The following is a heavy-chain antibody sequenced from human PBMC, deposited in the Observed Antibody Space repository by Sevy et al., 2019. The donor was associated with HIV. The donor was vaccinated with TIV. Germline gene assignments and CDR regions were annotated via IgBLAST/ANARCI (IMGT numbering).Heavy chain of an antibody. D-gene: IGHD5-12*01. CDR3: SMEDGYNYFDY. J-gene: IGHJ4*02. Sequence: GGSLRLSCAASGFTLNKAWMNWVRQAPGKGLEWVGRIKRETDGGTTDYAEPVKGRFSISRADSKNTLYLQMNSLKIEDTAVYYCSMEDGYNYFDYWGQGALVTVSS. CDR2: IKRETDGGTT. CDR1: GFTLNKAW. V-gene: IGHV3-15*07.